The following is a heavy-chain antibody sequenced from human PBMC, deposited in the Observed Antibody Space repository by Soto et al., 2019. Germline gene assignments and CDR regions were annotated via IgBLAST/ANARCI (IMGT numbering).Heavy chain of an antibody. CDR1: GGTFSSYA. Sequence: QVQLVQSGAEVKKPGSSVKVSCKASGGTFSSYAISWVRQAPGQGLEWMGGIIPIFGTANYAQTFQGRVTITADESTSTAYMELSSLRSEDTAVYYCARDCSGGSPINNWFDPWGQGTLVTVSS. CDR2: IIPIFGTA. V-gene: IGHV1-69*01. CDR3: ARDCSGGSPINNWFDP. D-gene: IGHD2-15*01. J-gene: IGHJ5*02.